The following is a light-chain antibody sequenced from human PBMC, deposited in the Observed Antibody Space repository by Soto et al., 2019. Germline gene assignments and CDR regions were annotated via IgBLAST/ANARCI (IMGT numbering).Light chain of an antibody. V-gene: IGKV3-20*01. J-gene: IGKJ1*01. CDR2: GAS. CDR1: QSVSSSY. CDR3: QQYGSSQT. Sequence: EIVLTQSPGTLSLSPGERATLSCRASQSVSSSYLAWYQQKPGQAPRLLIYGASSRATGITDRFSGSGSGTAFTLTSSRLEPEDFAVYYCQQYGSSQTFGQGTKVEIK.